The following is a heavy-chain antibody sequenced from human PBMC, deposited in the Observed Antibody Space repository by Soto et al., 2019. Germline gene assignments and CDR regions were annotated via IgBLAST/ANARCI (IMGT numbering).Heavy chain of an antibody. J-gene: IGHJ4*02. Sequence: SETLSLTCAVYGGSFSGYYWSWIRQPPGKGLEWIGEINHSGSTNYNPSLKSRVTISVDTSKNQFSLKLSSVTAADTAVYYCARGYRFLEWILGYFDYWGQGTLVTVSS. V-gene: IGHV4-34*01. D-gene: IGHD3-3*01. CDR2: INHSGST. CDR3: ARGYRFLEWILGYFDY. CDR1: GGSFSGYY.